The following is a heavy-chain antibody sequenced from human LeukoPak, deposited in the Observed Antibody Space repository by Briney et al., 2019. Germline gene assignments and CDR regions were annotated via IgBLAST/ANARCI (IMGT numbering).Heavy chain of an antibody. V-gene: IGHV3-7*01. J-gene: IGHJ6*02. CDR2: IKQDGSEK. Sequence: GGSLRLSCAASGFTFSSYWMSWVRQAPGKGLEWVANIKQDGSEKYYVDSVKGRFTISRDNAKNSLYLQMNSLRAEDTAVYYCAREGVLAAILAPPEDYYYYGMDVWGQGTTVTVSS. CDR1: GFTFSSYW. D-gene: IGHD2-2*01. CDR3: AREGVLAAILAPPEDYYYYGMDV.